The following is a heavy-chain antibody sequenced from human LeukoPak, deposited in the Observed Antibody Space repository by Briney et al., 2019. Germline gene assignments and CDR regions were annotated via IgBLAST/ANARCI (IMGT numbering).Heavy chain of an antibody. Sequence: SETLSLTCTVSGGSISSYYWSWIRQPPGKGLEWIGYIYYSGSTNYNPSLKSRVTISVDTSKNQFSLKLSSVTAADTAVYYCARLTDIVVVPVFDPWGQGTLVTVSS. CDR3: ARLTDIVVVPVFDP. V-gene: IGHV4-59*12. CDR2: IYYSGST. D-gene: IGHD2-2*01. J-gene: IGHJ5*02. CDR1: GGSISSYY.